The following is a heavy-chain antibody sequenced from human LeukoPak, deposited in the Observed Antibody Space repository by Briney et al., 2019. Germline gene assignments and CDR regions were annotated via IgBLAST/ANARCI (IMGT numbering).Heavy chain of an antibody. V-gene: IGHV4-59*08. CDR2: IYYSVST. CDR3: ARTGDGYNYDY. CDR1: GGSISSYY. J-gene: IGHJ4*02. Sequence: SETLSLTCTVSGGSISSYYWIWIRQPPGKGLEWIGYIYYSVSTNSNPSLKSRVTISVDTSKKQFSLKLSSVTAADTAMYYCARTGDGYNYDYWGQGTLVTVSP. D-gene: IGHD5-24*01.